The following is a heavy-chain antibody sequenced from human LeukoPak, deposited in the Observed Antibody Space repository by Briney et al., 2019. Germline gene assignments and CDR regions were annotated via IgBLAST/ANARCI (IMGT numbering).Heavy chain of an antibody. D-gene: IGHD3-22*01. J-gene: IGHJ4*02. CDR1: GGSFSGYY. Sequence: SETLSLTCAVYGGSFSGYYWSWIRQPPGKGLEWIGEINHSGSTNYNPSLKSRVTISVDTSKNQFSLKLSSVTAADTAVYYCARGEDDYYDSSGYDYWGQGTLVTVSS. V-gene: IGHV4-34*01. CDR2: INHSGST. CDR3: ARGEDDYYDSSGYDY.